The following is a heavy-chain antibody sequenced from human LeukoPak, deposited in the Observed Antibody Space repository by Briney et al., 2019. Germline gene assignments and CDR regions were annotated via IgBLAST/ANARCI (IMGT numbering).Heavy chain of an antibody. J-gene: IGHJ4*02. V-gene: IGHV4-61*09. D-gene: IGHD6-25*01. CDR2: LYTSGST. CDR1: GGSLSSGSYY. CDR3: ARDGGYRRGYFDY. Sequence: NPSETLSLTCTVSGGSLSSGSYYWSWIRQPAGKGLEWIGHLYTSGSTYYNPSLNSRITISVDTSKNQFSLRLSSVTAADTAVYYCARDGGYRRGYFDYWGQGTLVTVSP.